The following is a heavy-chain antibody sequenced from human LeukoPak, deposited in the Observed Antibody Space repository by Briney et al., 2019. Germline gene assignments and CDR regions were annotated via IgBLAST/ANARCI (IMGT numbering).Heavy chain of an antibody. V-gene: IGHV1-18*01. Sequence: ASVKVSCKASGYTFTNYGITWVRQAPGQGLEWMGWMSTYNGNTNYAEKLQGRVTMTRDTSTSTAYMELRSLKSDDTAVYYCARYGGSNWYYFDYWGQGTLVTVSS. CDR1: GYTFTNYG. CDR2: MSTYNGNT. CDR3: ARYGGSNWYYFDY. D-gene: IGHD6-13*01. J-gene: IGHJ4*02.